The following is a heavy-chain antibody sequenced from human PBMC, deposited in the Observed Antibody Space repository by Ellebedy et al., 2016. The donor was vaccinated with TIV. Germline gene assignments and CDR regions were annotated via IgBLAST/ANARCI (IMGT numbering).Heavy chain of an antibody. CDR3: ARLRAGRSSSFHY. Sequence: GESLKISCAASGFSISSYWMTWVRQAPGKGLEWVATMNQDGREKYYVDTMKGRFTISRDNAKNSLYLQMNSLTAEDTAVYYCARLRAGRSSSFHYWGQGTLVAVSS. CDR2: MNQDGREK. D-gene: IGHD6-19*01. V-gene: IGHV3-7*01. J-gene: IGHJ4*02. CDR1: GFSISSYW.